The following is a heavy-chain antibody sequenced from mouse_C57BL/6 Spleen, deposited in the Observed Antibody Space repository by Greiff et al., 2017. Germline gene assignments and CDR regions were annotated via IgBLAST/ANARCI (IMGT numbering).Heavy chain of an antibody. CDR2: INYDGSST. CDR3: ARDPYYDCSPFDY. D-gene: IGHD1-1*01. Sequence: EVKVVESEGGLVQPGSSMKLSCTASGFTFSDYYMAWVRQVPEKGLEWVANINYDGSSTYYLDSLKSRFIISRDNAKNILYLQMISLKSEDTATYYCARDPYYDCSPFDYWGQGTTLTVSS. J-gene: IGHJ2*01. V-gene: IGHV5-16*01. CDR1: GFTFSDYY.